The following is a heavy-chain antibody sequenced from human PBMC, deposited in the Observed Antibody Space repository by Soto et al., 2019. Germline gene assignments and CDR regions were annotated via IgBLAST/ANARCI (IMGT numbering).Heavy chain of an antibody. J-gene: IGHJ4*02. CDR1: GFTFSSYS. CDR3: GSPGSYIADRPFDY. CDR2: ISYDGINK. V-gene: IGHV3-30-3*01. Sequence: GGSLRLSCAACGFTFSSYSIHWVRQAPCKGLEWVAVISYDGINKYYAASVKGRFTISRDNSKNTLYLQMNSLRAEDTAVYYWGSPGSYIADRPFDYLGQRTLVTVCS. D-gene: IGHD6-6*01.